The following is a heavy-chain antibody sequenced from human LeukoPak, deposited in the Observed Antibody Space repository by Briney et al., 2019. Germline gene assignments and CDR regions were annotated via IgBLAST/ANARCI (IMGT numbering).Heavy chain of an antibody. Sequence: SETLSLTCTVSGGXINSYYWSWIRQPPGKGLEWVGYIYYSGNTNYNPSLKSRVTISVDTSKKQFSLKLSLVTAADTAVYYCARNGAAAGNYYYYGMDVWGQGTTLTVSS. CDR3: ARNGAAAGNYYYYGMDV. CDR1: GGXINSYY. D-gene: IGHD6-13*01. CDR2: IYYSGNT. J-gene: IGHJ6*02. V-gene: IGHV4-59*01.